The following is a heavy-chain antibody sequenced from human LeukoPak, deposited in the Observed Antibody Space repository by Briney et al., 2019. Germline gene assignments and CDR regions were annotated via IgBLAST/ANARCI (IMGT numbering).Heavy chain of an antibody. J-gene: IGHJ4*02. D-gene: IGHD3-22*01. CDR2: IYYSGST. Sequence: PSETLSLTCTVSGGSISSYYWSWIRQPPGKGLEWIGYIYYSGSTNYNPSLKSRVTISVDTSKNQFSLKLSSVTAADTAVYYCARAAIYGSSGYAFDYWGQGTLVTVSS. CDR1: GGSISSYY. CDR3: ARAAIYGSSGYAFDY. V-gene: IGHV4-59*01.